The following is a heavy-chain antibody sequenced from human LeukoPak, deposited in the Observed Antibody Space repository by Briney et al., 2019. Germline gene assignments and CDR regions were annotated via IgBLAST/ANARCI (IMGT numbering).Heavy chain of an antibody. J-gene: IGHJ6*03. CDR3: AKEGSVTTGYYYYYMDV. D-gene: IGHD4-17*01. Sequence: GSLRLSCAASGFTFSSYAMSWVRQAPGKGLEWVSAISGSGGSTYYADSVKGRLTISRDNSKNTLYLQMNSLRAEDTAVYYCAKEGSVTTGYYYYYMDVWGKGTTVTVSS. CDR2: ISGSGGST. V-gene: IGHV3-23*01. CDR1: GFTFSSYA.